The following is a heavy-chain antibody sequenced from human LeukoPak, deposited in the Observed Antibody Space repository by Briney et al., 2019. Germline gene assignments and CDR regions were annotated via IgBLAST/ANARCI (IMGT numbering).Heavy chain of an antibody. Sequence: SETLSLTCTVSGDSISSNNYYWGWIRQPPGKGLEWIGSISYSGSTYYNPSLKSRVTMSVDTSKNQFSLKLSSVTAADTAVYYCASKWESKDGNWFDPWGQGTLVTVSS. J-gene: IGHJ5*02. CDR3: ASKWESKDGNWFDP. CDR1: GDSISSNNYY. D-gene: IGHD1-26*01. CDR2: ISYSGST. V-gene: IGHV4-39*07.